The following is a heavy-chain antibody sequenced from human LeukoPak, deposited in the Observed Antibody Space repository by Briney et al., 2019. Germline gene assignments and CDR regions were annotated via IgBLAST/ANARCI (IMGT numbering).Heavy chain of an antibody. V-gene: IGHV4-4*07. Sequence: SETLPLTCTVSGGSISSYYWSWIRQPAGKGLEWIGRIYTSGSTNYNPSLKSRVTMSVDTSKNQFSLKLSSVTVADTAVYYCARWHYGDPPYYYYYMDVWGKGTTVTVSS. CDR2: IYTSGST. CDR1: GGSISSYY. D-gene: IGHD4-17*01. J-gene: IGHJ6*03. CDR3: ARWHYGDPPYYYYYMDV.